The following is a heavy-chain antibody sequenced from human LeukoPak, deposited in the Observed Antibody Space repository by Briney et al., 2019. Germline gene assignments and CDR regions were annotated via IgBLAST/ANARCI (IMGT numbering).Heavy chain of an antibody. Sequence: ASVKVSCKASGYTLTSYYLHWVRQAPGQGLEWMAIINPSGGSTSHAQKFQGRVTMTRDTSASTVYMELSSLRSEDTAVYYCARVEGIGDYYGFDYWGQGTLVTVSS. D-gene: IGHD3-10*01. CDR1: GYTLTSYY. CDR2: INPSGGST. CDR3: ARVEGIGDYYGFDY. J-gene: IGHJ4*02. V-gene: IGHV1-46*01.